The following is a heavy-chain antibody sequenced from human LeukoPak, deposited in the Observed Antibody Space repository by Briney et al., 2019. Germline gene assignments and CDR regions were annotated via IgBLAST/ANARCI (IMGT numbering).Heavy chain of an antibody. V-gene: IGHV3-49*03. CDR1: GLTFGDYA. J-gene: IGHJ4*02. D-gene: IGHD3-22*01. Sequence: GGSLRLSCTASGLTFGDYAMRWFRQAPGKGLEWVGFIRSKAYGGTTEYAASVKGRFTISRDDSKSIAYLQMNSLKTEDTAVYYCTSTIEEYYYDSSGYYSYGDYWGQGTLVTVSS. CDR2: IRSKAYGGTT. CDR3: TSTIEEYYYDSSGYYSYGDY.